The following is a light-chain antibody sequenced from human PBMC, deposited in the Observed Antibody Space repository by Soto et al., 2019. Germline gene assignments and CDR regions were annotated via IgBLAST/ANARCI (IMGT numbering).Light chain of an antibody. CDR1: QDITNK. Sequence: DIQMTQSPSSLSASVGDRVTITCRASQDITNKLNWYQHKPGKAPELLIFAASSLVSGVPSRFSGSGSGTDFTLTISRLQPEDFATYYCLQIYSRSSGAFGPGTKVEVK. V-gene: IGKV1-39*01. J-gene: IGKJ3*01. CDR3: LQIYSRSSGA. CDR2: AAS.